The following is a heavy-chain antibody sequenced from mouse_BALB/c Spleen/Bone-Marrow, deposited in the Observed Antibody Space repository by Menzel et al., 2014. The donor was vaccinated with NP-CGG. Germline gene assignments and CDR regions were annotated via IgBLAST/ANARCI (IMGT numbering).Heavy chain of an antibody. CDR1: GYTFTDHA. J-gene: IGHJ3*01. D-gene: IGHD4-1*01. CDR2: ISPGDGVI. V-gene: IGHV1S53*02. Sequence: QVQLQQSDAELVKPGASVKISRKASGYTFTDHAIHWVKQKPEQGLEWIGYISPGDGVIKYNEKFKGKAILTADKSSSTAYMQLNSLTSEDSAVYFCKRSLGRFAYWGQGTLVTVSA. CDR3: KRSLGRFAY.